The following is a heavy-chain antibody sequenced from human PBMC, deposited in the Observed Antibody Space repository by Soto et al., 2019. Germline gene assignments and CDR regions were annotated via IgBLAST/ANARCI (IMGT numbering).Heavy chain of an antibody. V-gene: IGHV3-73*01. CDR2: IRSKANSYAT. Sequence: GGSLRLSCAASGFTFSGSAMHWVRQASGKGLEWVGRIRSKANSYATAYAASVKGRFTISRDDSKNTAYLQMNSLKTEDTAVYYRTRQWGVEWLSGMDVWGQGTTVTVSS. CDR3: TRQWGVEWLSGMDV. CDR1: GFTFSGSA. J-gene: IGHJ6*02. D-gene: IGHD3-3*01.